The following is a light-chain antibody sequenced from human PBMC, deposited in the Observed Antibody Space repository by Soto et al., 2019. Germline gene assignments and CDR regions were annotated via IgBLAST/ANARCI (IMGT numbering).Light chain of an antibody. V-gene: IGKV1-5*01. J-gene: IGKJ5*01. CDR1: QSISNW. CDR2: DAS. CDR3: QQYVSYLIT. Sequence: DIQMTQSPSTLSASVGDRVTITCRASQSISNWLAWYQQKPGKAPKLLVYDASSLESGVPSRFSGSGSGTEFTLTISSLQPDDFATYYCQQYVSYLITFGQGTRLEIK.